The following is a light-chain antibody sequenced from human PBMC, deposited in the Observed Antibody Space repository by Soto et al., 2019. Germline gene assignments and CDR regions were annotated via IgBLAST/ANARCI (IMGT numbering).Light chain of an antibody. CDR3: QQYNHWAWT. Sequence: EIVLTQSPATLSLSPGERATLSCRASQSIGLAIAWYQHKPGQAPRLLIFDASQRATGIPARFRGSGSGTDFTLSISSLEPEDFAFYYCQQYNHWAWTFGHVTNLDIK. CDR2: DAS. V-gene: IGKV3-11*01. J-gene: IGKJ1*01. CDR1: QSIGLA.